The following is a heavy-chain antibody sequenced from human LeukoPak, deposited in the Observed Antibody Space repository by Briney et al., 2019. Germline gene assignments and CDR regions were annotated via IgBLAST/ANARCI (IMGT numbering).Heavy chain of an antibody. J-gene: IGHJ5*02. V-gene: IGHV3-23*01. D-gene: IGHD3-22*01. Sequence: PGGSLRLSCAASGFTFSSYGMSWVRQAPGKGLEWVSAISGSGDSTYYADSLKGRFTIPRDNSKNTLYLQMNSLRAEDTAIYYCAKQQVRVISQSWGQGTLVTVSS. CDR2: ISGSGDST. CDR1: GFTFSSYG. CDR3: AKQQVRVISQS.